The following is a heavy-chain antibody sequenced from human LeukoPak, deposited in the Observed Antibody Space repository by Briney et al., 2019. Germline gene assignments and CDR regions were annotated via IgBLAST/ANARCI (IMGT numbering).Heavy chain of an antibody. Sequence: ASVKVSCKASGYTFTSYGISWVRQAPGQGLEWMGWISAYNGNTNYAQKLQGRVTMTTDTSTSTAYMELRSLRSDDTAVYYCARESAYDILTGYLDYFDYWGQGTLVTVSS. J-gene: IGHJ4*02. CDR3: ARESAYDILTGYLDYFDY. V-gene: IGHV1-18*01. CDR2: ISAYNGNT. CDR1: GYTFTSYG. D-gene: IGHD3-9*01.